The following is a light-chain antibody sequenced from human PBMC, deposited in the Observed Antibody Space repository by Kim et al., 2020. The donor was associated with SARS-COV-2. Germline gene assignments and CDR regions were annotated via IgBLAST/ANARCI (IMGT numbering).Light chain of an antibody. CDR2: AAS. CDR1: QGISNY. V-gene: IGKV1-9*01. CDR3: QQLNSYPRLT. Sequence: DIQLTQSPSFLSASVGDRVTITCRASQGISNYLAWYQQKPGKAPKLLMYAASTLQSGVPSRFSGSGSGTEFTLTISNLQPEDFATYYCQQLNSYPRLTFGGGTKVYIK. J-gene: IGKJ4*01.